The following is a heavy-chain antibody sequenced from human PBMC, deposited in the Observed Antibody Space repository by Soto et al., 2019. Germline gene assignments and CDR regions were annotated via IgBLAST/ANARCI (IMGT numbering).Heavy chain of an antibody. CDR2: ISYDGSNK. D-gene: IGHD6-19*01. Sequence: QVPLVESGGGVVQPGRSLRLSCAASGFTFSSYGMHWVRQAPGKGLEWVAVISYDGSNKYYADSVKGRFTISRDNSKNTLYLQMNSLRAEDTAVYYCAKDRAVAGTDYYYYGMVVWGQGTTVTVSS. CDR3: AKDRAVAGTDYYYYGMVV. J-gene: IGHJ6*02. CDR1: GFTFSSYG. V-gene: IGHV3-30*18.